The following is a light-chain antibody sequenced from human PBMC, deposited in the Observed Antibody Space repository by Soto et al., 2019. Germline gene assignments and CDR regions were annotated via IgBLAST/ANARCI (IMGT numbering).Light chain of an antibody. V-gene: IGLV2-14*03. CDR3: SSYSSSTTHVV. Sequence: QSALTQPASVSGSPGRSVTISCTGTSTDVGDFNYVSWYQHLPGRAPKLIIYDVTNRPSGISYRFSASKSGRTASLPISGLQAEDEADYECSSYSSSTTHVVFGGGTKLHVL. J-gene: IGLJ3*02. CDR2: DVT. CDR1: STDVGDFNY.